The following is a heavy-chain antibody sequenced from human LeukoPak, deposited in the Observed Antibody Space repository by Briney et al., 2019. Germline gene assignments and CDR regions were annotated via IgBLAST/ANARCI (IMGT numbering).Heavy chain of an antibody. CDR3: AKGAGWPPYFFDF. D-gene: IGHD6-19*01. J-gene: IGHJ4*02. CDR2: IQYDGSTK. CDR1: GFTFGSHG. V-gene: IGHV3-30*02. Sequence: GGSLRLSCAASGFTFGSHGMHWVRQAPGKGLEWVAFIQYDGSTKYYADSVKGRITISRDNSKNTLYLQMSSLRAEDTAVFYCAKGAGWPPYFFDFWGQGTLVTVSS.